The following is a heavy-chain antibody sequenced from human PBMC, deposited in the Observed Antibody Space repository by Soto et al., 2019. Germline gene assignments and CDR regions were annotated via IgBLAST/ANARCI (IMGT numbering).Heavy chain of an antibody. V-gene: IGHV1-69*06. CDR1: GGTFSSYA. D-gene: IGHD3-9*01. CDR3: ASGTYWLFDYYYMDV. Sequence: SVKVSCKASGGTFSSYAISWVRQAPGQGLEWMGGIIPIFGTANYAQKFQGRVTITADNSTSTAYMELSSLRSEDTAVYYCASGTYWLFDYYYMDVWGKGTTVTVSS. J-gene: IGHJ6*03. CDR2: IIPIFGTA.